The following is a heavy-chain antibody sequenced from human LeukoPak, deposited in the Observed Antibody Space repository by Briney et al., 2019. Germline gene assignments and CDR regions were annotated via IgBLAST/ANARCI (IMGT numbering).Heavy chain of an antibody. J-gene: IGHJ4*02. CDR1: GFTFSSYS. CDR3: AEDSVVAATIGYFDY. V-gene: IGHV3-21*04. D-gene: IGHD2-15*01. Sequence: GGSLRLSCAASGFTFSSYSINWVRQAPGKGLEWVSSISSSSSFISYADSVKGRFTISRDNAKSSVFLQMNSLRAEDTAVYYCAEDSVVAATIGYFDYWGQGTLVTVSS. CDR2: ISSSSSFI.